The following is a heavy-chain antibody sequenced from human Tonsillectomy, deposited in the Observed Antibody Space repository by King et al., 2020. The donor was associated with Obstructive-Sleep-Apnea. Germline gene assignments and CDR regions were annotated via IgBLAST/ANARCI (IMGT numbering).Heavy chain of an antibody. V-gene: IGHV3-21*01. D-gene: IGHD1-26*01. CDR2: ISTSSSYI. Sequence: VQLVESGGGLVKPGGSLRVSCAASGFTFSSYSMNWVRQAPGKGLEWVSYISTSSSYIYYADSVKGRFTISRDNAKNSLYLQMNSLRAEDTAVYYCARDRLMGTTMDYYYYGMDVWGQGTTVTVSS. CDR3: ARDRLMGTTMDYYYYGMDV. CDR1: GFTFSSYS. J-gene: IGHJ6*02.